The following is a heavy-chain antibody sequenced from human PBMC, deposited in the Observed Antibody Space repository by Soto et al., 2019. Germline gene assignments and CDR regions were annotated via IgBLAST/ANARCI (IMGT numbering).Heavy chain of an antibody. Sequence: PGGSLRLSCAASGFTFSSYSMNWVRQAPGKGLEWVSSISSSSSYIYYADSVKGRFTISRDNATTSLYLQMNSLRAEDTAVYYCARDKLELRPYNWFDSWGQGTLVTVSS. D-gene: IGHD1-7*01. CDR1: GFTFSSYS. CDR2: ISSSSSYI. V-gene: IGHV3-21*01. CDR3: ARDKLELRPYNWFDS. J-gene: IGHJ5*01.